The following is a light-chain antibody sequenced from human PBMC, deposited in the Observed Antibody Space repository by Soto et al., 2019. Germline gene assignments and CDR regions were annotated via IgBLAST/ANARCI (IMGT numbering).Light chain of an antibody. Sequence: EVVLTQSPGTLSLSPGERATLSCRASQSVRSSYLAWYQQKPGQSPRLLIYGASRRATGISDRFSGSASGTDFSLTISRLEPEDFAVYYCHQYGTPPNTFGQGTKLEI. CDR1: QSVRSSY. V-gene: IGKV3-20*01. CDR3: HQYGTPPNT. CDR2: GAS. J-gene: IGKJ2*01.